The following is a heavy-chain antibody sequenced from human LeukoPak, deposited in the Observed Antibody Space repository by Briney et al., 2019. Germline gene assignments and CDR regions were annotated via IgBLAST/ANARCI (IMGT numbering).Heavy chain of an antibody. CDR1: GGSISSYY. D-gene: IGHD3-9*01. CDR3: ARVDWTTDY. Sequence: SETLSLTCTVSGGSISSYYWSWIRQPPGKGLEWIGYIYYSGSTNYNPSLKSRVTISVDTSKNQFSLKLSSVTAADTAVYYCARVDWTTDYWGQGTLVTVSS. V-gene: IGHV4-59*01. CDR2: IYYSGST. J-gene: IGHJ4*02.